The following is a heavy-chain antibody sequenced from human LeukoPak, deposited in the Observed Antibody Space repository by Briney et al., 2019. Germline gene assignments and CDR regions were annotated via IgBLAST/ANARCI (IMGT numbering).Heavy chain of an antibody. CDR1: GCSFTSYW. J-gene: IGHJ4*02. Sequence: GEALKIFCWGSGCSFTSYWIGWVRHMAGEGLEWMGFVYRGDSDTRYSASFQGQVTISDGKSTSTAYLQRSSLKGSDTAMDFCARQGGYGDYGYGGQGTLVTVSS. CDR3: ARQGGYGDYGY. CDR2: VYRGDSDT. V-gene: IGHV5-51*01. D-gene: IGHD4-17*01.